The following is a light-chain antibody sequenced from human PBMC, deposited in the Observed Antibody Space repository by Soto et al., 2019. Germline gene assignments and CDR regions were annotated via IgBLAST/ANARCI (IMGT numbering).Light chain of an antibody. CDR3: QQYNDWPPKIT. CDR1: QSASSSY. CDR2: GAS. J-gene: IGKJ5*01. V-gene: IGKV3-20*01. Sequence: EIVLTQSPGTLSLSPGERATLSCRASQSASSSYLAWYQQKPGQAPRLLIYGASSRATGIPDRFSGSGSGTDFTLTITSLQSEDSAVYYCQQYNDWPPKITFGQGTRLEIK.